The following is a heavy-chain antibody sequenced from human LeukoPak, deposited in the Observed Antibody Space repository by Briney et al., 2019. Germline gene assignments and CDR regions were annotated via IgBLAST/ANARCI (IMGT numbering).Heavy chain of an antibody. CDR1: GGSISSYY. Sequence: SETLSLTCTVSGGSISSYYWSWIRQPPGKGLEWIGRIYTSGSTNYNPSLKSRVAMSVDTSKNQFSLKLSSVTAADTAVYYGARLAFRGVITTKSYFDYWGQGTLVTVSS. J-gene: IGHJ4*02. D-gene: IGHD3-16*02. V-gene: IGHV4-4*07. CDR2: IYTSGST. CDR3: ARLAFRGVITTKSYFDY.